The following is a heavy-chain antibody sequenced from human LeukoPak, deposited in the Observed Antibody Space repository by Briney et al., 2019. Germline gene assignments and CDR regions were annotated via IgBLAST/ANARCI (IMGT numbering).Heavy chain of an antibody. CDR1: GFTFNNFA. CDR2: IIGSGAAT. CDR3: AKSPTGIPYYFDH. Sequence: GGSLRLSCAASGFTFNNFAMSWVRQAPGKGLGWVSGIIGSGAATYYADSVKGRFTISRDNSKNTLYLQMNGLRAEDTALYYCAKSPTGIPYYFDHWGQGILVTVSS. J-gene: IGHJ4*02. V-gene: IGHV3-23*01. D-gene: IGHD3-10*01.